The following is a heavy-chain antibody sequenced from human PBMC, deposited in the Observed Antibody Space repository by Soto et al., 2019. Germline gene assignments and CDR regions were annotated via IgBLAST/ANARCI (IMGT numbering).Heavy chain of an antibody. J-gene: IGHJ6*02. CDR3: ARMGSQRYYYYGMDV. V-gene: IGHV5-51*01. CDR1: GYSFTSYW. Sequence: GESLKISCKGSGYSFTSYWIGWVRQMPGKGLEWMGIIYPGDSDTRYSPSFQGQVTISADKSISTAYLQMNSLRAEDTAVYYCARMGSQRYYYYGMDVWGQGTTVTVSS. D-gene: IGHD6-25*01. CDR2: IYPGDSDT.